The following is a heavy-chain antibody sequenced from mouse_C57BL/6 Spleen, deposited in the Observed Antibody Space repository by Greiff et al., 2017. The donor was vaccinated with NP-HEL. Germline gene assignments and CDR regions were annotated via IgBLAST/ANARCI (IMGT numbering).Heavy chain of an antibody. CDR3: ARFYYYGSFDY. Sequence: VHLVESGPELVKPGASVKISCKASGYSFTSYYIHWVKQRPGQGLEWIGWIYPGSGNTKYNEKFKGKATLTADTSSSTAYMQLSSLTSEDSAVYYCARFYYYGSFDYWGQGTTLTVSS. CDR1: GYSFTSYY. J-gene: IGHJ2*01. CDR2: IYPGSGNT. V-gene: IGHV1-66*01. D-gene: IGHD1-1*01.